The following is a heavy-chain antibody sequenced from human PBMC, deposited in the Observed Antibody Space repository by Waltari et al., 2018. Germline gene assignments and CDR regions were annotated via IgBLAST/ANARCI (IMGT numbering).Heavy chain of an antibody. CDR2: FYYSGRP. D-gene: IGHD6-6*01. V-gene: IGHV4-39*07. CDR1: GGSISSSSYY. Sequence: QLQLQESGPGLVKPSETLSLTCTVSGGSISSSSYYWGWIRQPPGKGLEWIGSFYYSGRPYYNPTLKSRVTIAVDTSKNQFSLKLSSVTAADTAVYYCARQIAAHLNWFDPWGQGTLVTVSS. J-gene: IGHJ5*02. CDR3: ARQIAAHLNWFDP.